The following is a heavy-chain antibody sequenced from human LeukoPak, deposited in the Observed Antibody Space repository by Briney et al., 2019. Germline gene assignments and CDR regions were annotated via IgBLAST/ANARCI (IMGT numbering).Heavy chain of an antibody. CDR3: TRDRGDYGGRVFDY. D-gene: IGHD2-21*02. Sequence: GGSLRLSCTASGLTFGDYAMSWVRQAPGKGLEWVGFIRSKAYGGTTEYAASVKGRFTISRDDSKSIGYLQMNRLKTEDTAVYYCTRDRGDYGGRVFDYWGQGTLVTVSS. CDR1: GLTFGDYA. J-gene: IGHJ4*02. CDR2: IRSKAYGGTT. V-gene: IGHV3-49*04.